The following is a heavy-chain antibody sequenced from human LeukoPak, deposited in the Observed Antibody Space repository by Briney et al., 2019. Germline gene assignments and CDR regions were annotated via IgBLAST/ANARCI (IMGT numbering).Heavy chain of an antibody. J-gene: IGHJ6*02. Sequence: SVKVSCKAFGYTFTSQGISWARQAPGQGLEWMGGIIPIFGTANYAQKFQGRGTITADESTSTAYMELSSLRSEDTAVYYCARADTYSSSYYYGMDVWGQGTTVTVSS. D-gene: IGHD6-19*01. CDR3: ARADTYSSSYYYGMDV. CDR2: IIPIFGTA. CDR1: GYTFTSQG. V-gene: IGHV1-69*13.